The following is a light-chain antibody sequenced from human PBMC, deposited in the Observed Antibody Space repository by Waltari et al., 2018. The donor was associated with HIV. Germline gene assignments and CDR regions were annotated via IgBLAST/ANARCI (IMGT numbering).Light chain of an antibody. Sequence: QSVLTQPPSASGTPGQKVPIPCSGSSSNIGSNYGYWYQQLPGTAPKHLIKSNNQRPSGFPDRFSDSKSGTSASRAISGLRSEDEADDYCAAWDDSLSGYVFGTGTKVTVL. CDR1: SSNIGSNY. CDR2: SNN. CDR3: AAWDDSLSGYV. J-gene: IGLJ1*01. V-gene: IGLV1-47*01.